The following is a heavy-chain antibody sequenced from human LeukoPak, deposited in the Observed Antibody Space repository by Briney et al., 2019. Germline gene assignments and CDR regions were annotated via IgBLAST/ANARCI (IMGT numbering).Heavy chain of an antibody. CDR2: ITKSGDQT. J-gene: IGHJ4*02. V-gene: IGHV3-23*01. D-gene: IGHD6-19*01. CDR3: AKGLDPNFETWLVPPERLGFDY. CDR1: GITFSNSA. Sequence: GGSLRLSCVPSGITFSNSALSWVRQAPGKGLEWVSTITKSGDQTHYADSVRGLFTISRDIFKNTLYLQMNSLRAEDTAVYYCAKGLDPNFETWLVPPERLGFDYWGQGTLVTVSS.